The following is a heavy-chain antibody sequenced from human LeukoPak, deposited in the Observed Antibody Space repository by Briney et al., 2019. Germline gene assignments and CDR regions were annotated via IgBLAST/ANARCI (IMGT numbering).Heavy chain of an antibody. J-gene: IGHJ4*02. CDR1: GFTVSSNF. V-gene: IGHV3-53*01. Sequence: GGSLRPSCAASGFTVSSNFMSWVRQAPGKGLEWVSIIYNGGSTYYSDSVKGRFTISRDNSKNTLYLQMNSLRAEDTAVYYCARAVSNDYAAYWGQGTLVTVSS. CDR3: ARAVSNDYAAY. D-gene: IGHD4-17*01. CDR2: IYNGGST.